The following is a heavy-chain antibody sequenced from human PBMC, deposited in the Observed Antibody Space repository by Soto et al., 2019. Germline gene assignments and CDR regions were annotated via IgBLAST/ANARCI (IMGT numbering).Heavy chain of an antibody. V-gene: IGHV1-8*01. CDR2: MNPNSGKG. CDR1: GYTFGNND. Sequence: GASVKVSCKASGYTFGNNDISWVRQGTGQGLEWMGWMNPNSGKGGCAQKFQGRVTMTRDTSTSTAYMELSSLTSDDTAIYYCARMATSGTLNWFDHWGQGTLVTVSS. CDR3: ARMATSGTLNWFDH. J-gene: IGHJ5*02.